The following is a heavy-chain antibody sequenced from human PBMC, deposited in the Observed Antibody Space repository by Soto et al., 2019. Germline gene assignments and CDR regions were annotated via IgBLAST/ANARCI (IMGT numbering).Heavy chain of an antibody. D-gene: IGHD3-3*01. J-gene: IGHJ6*02. CDR2: ISGSGGST. CDR1: GFTFSSYA. CDR3: ARGTGITIFGLFQTHGMDV. V-gene: IGHV3-23*01. Sequence: PGGSLRLSCAASGFTFSSYAMSWVRQAPGKGLEWVSAISGSGGSTYYADSVKGRFTISRDNSKNTLYLQMNSLRAADTAVYYCARGTGITIFGLFQTHGMDVWGQGTTVTVSS.